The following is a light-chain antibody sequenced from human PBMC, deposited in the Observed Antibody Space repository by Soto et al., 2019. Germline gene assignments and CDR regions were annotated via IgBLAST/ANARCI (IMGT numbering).Light chain of an antibody. CDR3: QQYNNWLPFT. CDR2: GAS. J-gene: IGKJ3*01. V-gene: IGKV3-15*01. Sequence: EIGMTQSPATLSVSPGERATLSCRASQSVSSNLTWYQQKPGQGPRLLIYGASTRATGIPERFSGSGSGTEFSLTISSLQSGDSAVYYCQQYNNWLPFTFGPGTKVDIK. CDR1: QSVSSN.